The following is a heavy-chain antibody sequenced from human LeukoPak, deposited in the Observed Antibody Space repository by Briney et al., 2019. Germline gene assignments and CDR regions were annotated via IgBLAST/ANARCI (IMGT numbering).Heavy chain of an antibody. CDR2: ISYDGSNK. V-gene: IGHV3-30-3*01. CDR3: ARDHGIVVPMYYFDY. CDR1: GFTFSSYA. Sequence: GGSLRLSCAASGFTFSSYAMHWVRQAPGKGLEWVAVISYDGSNKYYADSVKGRFTISRDNSKNTLYLQMNSLRAEDTAVYYCARDHGIVVPMYYFDYWGQGTLVTVSS. D-gene: IGHD3-22*01. J-gene: IGHJ4*02.